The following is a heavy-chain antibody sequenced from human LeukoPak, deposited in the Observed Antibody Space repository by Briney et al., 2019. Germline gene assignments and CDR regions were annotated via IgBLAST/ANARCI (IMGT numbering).Heavy chain of an antibody. CDR2: IYYSGST. CDR1: GGSISSRSYY. V-gene: IGHV4-39*07. D-gene: IGHD3-10*01. J-gene: IGHJ4*02. CDR3: ARGRITMVRGSRVPRYYFDY. Sequence: SETLSLTCTVSGGSISSRSYYWGWIRQPPGKGLEWIGSIYYSGSTYYNPSLQSRVTISVDTSKNQFSLKLSSVTAADTAVYYCARGRITMVRGSRVPRYYFDYWGQGTLVTVSS.